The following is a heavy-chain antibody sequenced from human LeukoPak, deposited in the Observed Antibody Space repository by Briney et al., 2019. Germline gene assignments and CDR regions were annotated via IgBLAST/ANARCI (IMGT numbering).Heavy chain of an antibody. CDR3: AREGSSGYSIDP. V-gene: IGHV4-4*02. CDR2: VYQSGST. J-gene: IGHJ5*02. Sequence: SGTLSLTCAVSGGSISSNKWWSWVRQPPGKGLEWIGEVYQSGSTNYEPSLKSRATISVEKSKNQFSLILTSVTAADTAVYYCAREGSSGYSIDPWGQGTLVTVSS. D-gene: IGHD3-22*01. CDR1: GGSISSNKW.